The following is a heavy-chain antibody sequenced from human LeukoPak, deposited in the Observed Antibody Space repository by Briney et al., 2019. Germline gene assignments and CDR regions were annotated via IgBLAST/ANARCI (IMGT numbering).Heavy chain of an antibody. V-gene: IGHV1-18*03. CDR3: GRSRYYDSSGYLAY. Sequence: ASVKVSCKASGYTFTSYGISWVRQAPGQGLEWMGWISAYNGNTNYAQEFQGRVTITRDTSASTAYMELSSLRSEDMAVYYCGRSRYYDSSGYLAYWGQGTLVTVSS. J-gene: IGHJ4*02. CDR2: ISAYNGNT. CDR1: GYTFTSYG. D-gene: IGHD3-22*01.